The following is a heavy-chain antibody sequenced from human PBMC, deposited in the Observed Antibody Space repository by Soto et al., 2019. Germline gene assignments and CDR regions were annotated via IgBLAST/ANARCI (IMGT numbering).Heavy chain of an antibody. Sequence: QVQLVQSGAEVKKPGSSVKVSCKASGGTFSSYAISWVRQAPGQGLEWMGGIIPIFGTANYAQKFQGRVTITADESTSTAYMELSSLRSEDTALYYCARVKGYGDRPYYYYGMDVWGQGTTVTVSS. CDR3: ARVKGYGDRPYYYYGMDV. J-gene: IGHJ6*02. V-gene: IGHV1-69*01. D-gene: IGHD4-17*01. CDR1: GGTFSSYA. CDR2: IIPIFGTA.